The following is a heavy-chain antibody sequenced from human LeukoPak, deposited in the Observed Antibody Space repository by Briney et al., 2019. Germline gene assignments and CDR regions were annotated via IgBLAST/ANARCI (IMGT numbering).Heavy chain of an antibody. D-gene: IGHD4-23*01. CDR3: ARGPRNSPYNLFDP. Sequence: GGSLRLSCAASGFTFSSSWMSWVRQAPGKGLEWVANIKEDGSDIHYADSVEGRFTISRDNAKNSLHLQMNSLRVEDTAVYYCARGPRNSPYNLFDPWGQGTVVTVSS. CDR1: GFTFSSSW. J-gene: IGHJ5*02. CDR2: IKEDGSDI. V-gene: IGHV3-7*01.